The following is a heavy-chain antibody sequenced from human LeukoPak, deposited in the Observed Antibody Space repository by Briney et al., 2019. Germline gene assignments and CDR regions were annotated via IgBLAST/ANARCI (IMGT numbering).Heavy chain of an antibody. CDR1: GGSFSGYY. CDR3: ARGLYHDTIIQH. J-gene: IGHJ1*01. D-gene: IGHD3-16*02. CDR2: INHSGST. Sequence: SETLSLTCAVYGGSFSGYYWSWIRQPPGKGLEWIGEINHSGSTNYNPSLKSRVTISVDTSKNQFSLKLSSVTAADTAVYYCARGLYHDTIIQHWGQGTLVTVSS. V-gene: IGHV4-34*01.